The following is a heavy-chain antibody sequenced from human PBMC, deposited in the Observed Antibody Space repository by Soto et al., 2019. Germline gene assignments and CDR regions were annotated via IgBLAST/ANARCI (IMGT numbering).Heavy chain of an antibody. CDR3: ARLYMVRGVMNWLDP. CDR2: IYHSGST. V-gene: IGHV4-4*02. D-gene: IGHD3-10*01. J-gene: IGHJ5*02. CDR1: GGSISSSNW. Sequence: SETLSLTCAVSGGSISSSNWWSWVRQPPGKGLEWIGEIYHSGSTNYNPSLKSRDNISVDKSKNQFSLKLSSVTAADMAVYYCARLYMVRGVMNWLDPWGQGTLVTVS.